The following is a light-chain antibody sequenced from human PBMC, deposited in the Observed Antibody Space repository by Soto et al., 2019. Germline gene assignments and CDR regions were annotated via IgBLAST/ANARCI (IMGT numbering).Light chain of an antibody. CDR2: KAS. CDR1: QSISSW. CDR3: QQYNSYGT. V-gene: IGKV1-5*03. Sequence: DIQMTQSPSTLSASVGDRVTITCRASQSISSWLAWYQQKPGKAPKLLIYKASSLESVVPSRFSGSGSGTVCTLTISSLQPDDFATYYCQQYNSYGTFGQGTKVEIK. J-gene: IGKJ1*01.